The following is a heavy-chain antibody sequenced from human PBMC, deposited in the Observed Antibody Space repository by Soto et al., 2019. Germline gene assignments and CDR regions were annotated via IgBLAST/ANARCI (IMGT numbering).Heavy chain of an antibody. J-gene: IGHJ4*02. CDR2: ILSKNDGGTT. D-gene: IGHD3-16*02. Sequence: EVQLVESGGGLVPPGGSLRLSCAASGVGFSTSWMSWVRQAPGKGLEWVGRILSKNDGGTTDYPAPVKGRFIISRDDSKNELYLQMNGLKTEDTAVYYCSTYDYVWGTYRVRWAYWGQGTRVTVSS. CDR1: GVGFSTSW. V-gene: IGHV3-15*01. CDR3: STYDYVWGTYRVRWAY.